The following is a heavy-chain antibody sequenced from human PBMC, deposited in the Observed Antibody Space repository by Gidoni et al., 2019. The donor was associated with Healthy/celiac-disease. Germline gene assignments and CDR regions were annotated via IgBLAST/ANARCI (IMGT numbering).Heavy chain of an antibody. V-gene: IGHV4-39*01. J-gene: IGHJ4*02. Sequence: SIYYSGSTYYNPSLKSRVTISVDTSKNQFSLKLSSVTAADTAVYYCARLTGGYCSSTSCQEFNYWGQGTLVTVSS. CDR3: ARLTGGYCSSTSCQEFNY. CDR2: IYYSGST. D-gene: IGHD2-2*01.